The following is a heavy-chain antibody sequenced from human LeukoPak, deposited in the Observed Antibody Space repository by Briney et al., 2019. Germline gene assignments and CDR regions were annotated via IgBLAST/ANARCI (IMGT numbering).Heavy chain of an antibody. CDR3: AKDALTYYYDSSGPFDY. J-gene: IGHJ4*02. D-gene: IGHD3-22*01. CDR1: GFTFSSFW. Sequence: GGSLRLSCAASGFTFSSFWMSWVRQAPGKGLEWVSSIGSSSSYIYYADSVKGRFTISRDNSKNTLYLQMNSLRAEDTAVYYCAKDALTYYYDSSGPFDYWGQGTLVTVSS. CDR2: IGSSSSYI. V-gene: IGHV3-21*04.